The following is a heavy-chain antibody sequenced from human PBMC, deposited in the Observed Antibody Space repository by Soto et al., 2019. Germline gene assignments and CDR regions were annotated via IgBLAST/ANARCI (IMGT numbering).Heavy chain of an antibody. J-gene: IGHJ1*01. CDR3: AGYSNSWSKYVKH. CDR2: ICHGGGA. CDR1: GGSISSYC. Sequence: SETLSLTCTVSGGSISSYCWSWIRQTPGERLEWVGDICHGGGANYNPSLKSRVSFSMDPSKNQFSLKLNSVIAADTAVYYCAGYSNSWSKYVKHWGRGSLVTVSS. V-gene: IGHV4-34*01. D-gene: IGHD6-13*01.